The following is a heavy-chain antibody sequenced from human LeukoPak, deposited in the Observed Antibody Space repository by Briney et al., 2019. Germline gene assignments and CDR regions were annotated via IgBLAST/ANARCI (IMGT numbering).Heavy chain of an antibody. CDR3: ARDVVVTAILFQH. D-gene: IGHD2-21*02. CDR1: GFTFSSYE. Sequence: SGGSLRLSCAASGFTFSSYEMNWVRQAPGKGLEWVSYISSSGSTIYYADSVKGRFTISRDNAKNSLYLQMNSLRAEDTAVYYCARDVVVTAILFQHWGQGTLVTVSS. J-gene: IGHJ1*01. CDR2: ISSSGSTI. V-gene: IGHV3-48*03.